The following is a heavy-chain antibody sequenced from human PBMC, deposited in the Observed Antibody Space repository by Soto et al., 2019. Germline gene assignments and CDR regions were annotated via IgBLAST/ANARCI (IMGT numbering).Heavy chain of an antibody. CDR1: GYTFTRYG. V-gene: IGHV1-3*01. J-gene: IGHJ5*02. D-gene: IGHD5-12*01. CDR3: TRDLLPRYSLTGFDP. CDR2: INVDSGNI. Sequence: ASVKVSCKASGYTFTRYGIHWAGQAPGQRLEWMGWINVDSGNIEYSQKFQARVTITRDTSASTAYMEMRSLTSEDTALYYCTRDLLPRYSLTGFDPCGQGTQVPVSS.